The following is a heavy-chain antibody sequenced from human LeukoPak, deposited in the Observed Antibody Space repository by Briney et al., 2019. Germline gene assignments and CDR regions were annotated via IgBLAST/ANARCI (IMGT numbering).Heavy chain of an antibody. CDR1: GFTFSSYA. J-gene: IGHJ4*02. CDR2: ISYDGSNK. CDR3: ARDLRDYGGNSGDY. V-gene: IGHV3-30-3*01. D-gene: IGHD4-23*01. Sequence: GSLRLSCAASGFTFSSYAMHWVRQAPGKGLEWVAVISYDGSNKYYADSVKGRFTISRDNSKNTLYLQMNSLRAEDTAVYYCARDLRDYGGNSGDYWGQGALVTVSS.